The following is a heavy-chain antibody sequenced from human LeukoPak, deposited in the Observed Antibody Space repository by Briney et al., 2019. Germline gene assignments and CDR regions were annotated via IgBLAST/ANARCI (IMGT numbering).Heavy chain of an antibody. CDR3: ARPTSGWYAGGFDY. Sequence: GGSLRLSCAVSGFTFSSYAMSGVRQAPGKGLEWVSALSFSGLTTYYADSVRGRFTISRDNSKSTLYLQMNSLRAEDTALYYCARPTSGWYAGGFDYWGQGILVTVSS. D-gene: IGHD6-19*01. V-gene: IGHV3-23*01. CDR1: GFTFSSYA. CDR2: LSFSGLTT. J-gene: IGHJ4*02.